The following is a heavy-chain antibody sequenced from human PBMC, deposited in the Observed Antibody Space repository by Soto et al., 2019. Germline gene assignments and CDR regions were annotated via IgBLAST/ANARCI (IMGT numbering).Heavy chain of an antibody. CDR1: GFTFRNDK. D-gene: IGHD6-13*01. J-gene: IGHJ4*02. Sequence: GGSLRLSCAASGFTFRNDKMNWVRQAPGKGLEWVSHVSIGGTTVDYADSVKGRFTISRDDAENSLYLQMNSLGAEDTAVYYCARGSSNLVDLDYWGQGTLVTVSS. CDR3: ARGSSNLVDLDY. CDR2: VSIGGTTV. V-gene: IGHV3-48*01.